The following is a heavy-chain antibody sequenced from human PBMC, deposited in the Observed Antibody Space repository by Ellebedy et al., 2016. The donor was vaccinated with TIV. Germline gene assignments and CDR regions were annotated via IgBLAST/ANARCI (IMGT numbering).Heavy chain of an antibody. CDR2: IYYSGST. Sequence: SETLSLTCTVSGGSISSGDYYWSWIRQPPGKGLEWIGYIYYSGSTYYNPSLKSRVTISVDTSKNQFSLKLSSVTAADTAVYYCASTLTYYYDSSGYYLDYWGQGTLVTVSS. CDR1: GGSISSGDYY. J-gene: IGHJ4*02. D-gene: IGHD3-22*01. CDR3: ASTLTYYYDSSGYYLDY. V-gene: IGHV4-30-4*01.